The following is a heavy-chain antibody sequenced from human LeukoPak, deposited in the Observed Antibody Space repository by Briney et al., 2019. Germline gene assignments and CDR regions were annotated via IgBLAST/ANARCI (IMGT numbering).Heavy chain of an antibody. CDR3: ARESASLLWFGELLPFDY. CDR1: GYTFTGYY. J-gene: IGHJ4*02. D-gene: IGHD3-10*01. V-gene: IGHV1-18*04. Sequence: ASVKVSCKASGYTFTGYYMHWVRQAPGQGLEWMGWINPNNGNTNYAQKLQGRVTMTTDTSTSTAYMELRSLRSDDTAVYYCARESASLLWFGELLPFDYWGQGTLVTVSS. CDR2: INPNNGNT.